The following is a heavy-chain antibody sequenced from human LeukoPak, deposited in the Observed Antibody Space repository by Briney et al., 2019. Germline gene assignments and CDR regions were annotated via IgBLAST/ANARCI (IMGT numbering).Heavy chain of an antibody. CDR1: GFTFDDYA. CDR2: ISWDGGST. CDR3: AKDMAAYYYASGNIDY. D-gene: IGHD3-10*01. V-gene: IGHV3-43D*03. Sequence: GGSLRLSCAASGFTFDDYAMHWVRQAPGEGLEWVSLISWDGGSTYYADSVKGRFTISRDNSKNSLYLQMNSLRAEDTALYYCAKDMAAYYYASGNIDYWGQGTLVTVSS. J-gene: IGHJ4*02.